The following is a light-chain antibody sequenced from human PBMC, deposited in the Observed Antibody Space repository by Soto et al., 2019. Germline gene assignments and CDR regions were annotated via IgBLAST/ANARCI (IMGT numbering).Light chain of an antibody. V-gene: IGKV1-5*03. CDR2: QAS. CDR3: QQYYGYSVT. Sequence: IQMTQSPSTLSASVGDRVTITCRASQSISTWLAWYQQKPGKAPQLLIYQASTLESGVPSTFSGSGSGTEFTLTISSLQPDDFATYYCQQYYGYSVTFGQGTRLEIK. CDR1: QSISTW. J-gene: IGKJ5*01.